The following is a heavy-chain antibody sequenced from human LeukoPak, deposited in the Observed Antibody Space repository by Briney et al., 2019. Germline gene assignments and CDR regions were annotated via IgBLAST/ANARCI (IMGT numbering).Heavy chain of an antibody. CDR2: ISNGGST. J-gene: IGHJ3*02. Sequence: SETLSLTCTVSGGXISTYYCSWIRQPPGEGLEWIGYISNGGSTKYNPSLKSRVTISVDTSKNQLSLKLRSVTAADTAVYHCVRLQPNTGEWAFDIWGQGTMVSVSS. D-gene: IGHD1-1*01. CDR1: GGXISTYY. V-gene: IGHV4-59*01. CDR3: VRLQPNTGEWAFDI.